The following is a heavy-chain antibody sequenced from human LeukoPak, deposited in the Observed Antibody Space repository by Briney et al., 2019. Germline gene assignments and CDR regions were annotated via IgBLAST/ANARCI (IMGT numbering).Heavy chain of an antibody. V-gene: IGHV4-59*01. CDR2: IYYSGST. J-gene: IGHJ5*02. CDR1: GGSISSYY. CDR3: ARGWGDYYDSSGYSNWFDP. D-gene: IGHD3-22*01. Sequence: SGTLSLTCTVSGGSISSYYWSWIRQPPGKGLEWIGYIYYSGSTNYNPSLKSRVTISVDTSKNQFSLKLSSVTAADTAVYYCARGWGDYYDSSGYSNWFDPWGQGTLVTVSS.